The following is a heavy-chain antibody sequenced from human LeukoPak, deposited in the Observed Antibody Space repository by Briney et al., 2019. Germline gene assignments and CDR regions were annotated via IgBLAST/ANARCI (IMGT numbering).Heavy chain of an antibody. D-gene: IGHD4/OR15-4a*01. V-gene: IGHV3-53*01. CDR2: IYSDNT. CDR1: GFIFDDYD. Sequence: GGSLRLSCAASGFIFDDYDMNWVRQAPGKGLEWVSFIYSDNTHYSDSVKGRFTISRDNSKNTLYLQMNSLRAEDTAVYYCARRAGAYSHPYDYWGQGTLVTVSS. CDR3: ARRAGAYSHPYDY. J-gene: IGHJ4*02.